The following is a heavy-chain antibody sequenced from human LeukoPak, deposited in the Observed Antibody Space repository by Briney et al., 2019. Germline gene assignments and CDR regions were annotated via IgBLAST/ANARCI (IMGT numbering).Heavy chain of an antibody. J-gene: IGHJ4*02. Sequence: GGSLRLSCGASGFRFSDYHMAWIRQAPGKGLEWISYISYSGSPIDYADSMKGRFTISRDNAKNSLYLQMDSLRVEDTAVYYCARGLYSYDYWGQGTLVTVSS. D-gene: IGHD3-16*01. CDR2: ISYSGSPI. V-gene: IGHV3-11*04. CDR3: ARGLYSYDY. CDR1: GFRFSDYH.